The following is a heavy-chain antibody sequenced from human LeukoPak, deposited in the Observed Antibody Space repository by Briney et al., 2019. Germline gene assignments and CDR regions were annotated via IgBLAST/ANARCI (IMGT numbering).Heavy chain of an antibody. CDR3: ARGGRGDYIPSY. J-gene: IGHJ4*02. D-gene: IGHD4-17*01. CDR2: INSSSSYI. CDR1: GFTFSSYS. V-gene: IGHV3-21*01. Sequence: GVSLTLSCAASGFTFSSYSMNWVRQAPGKGREWVSSINSSSSYIYYGDSVKGRLTISRDNAKNSLYLQMNSLRAEDTAVYYCARGGRGDYIPSYWGQGTLVTVSS.